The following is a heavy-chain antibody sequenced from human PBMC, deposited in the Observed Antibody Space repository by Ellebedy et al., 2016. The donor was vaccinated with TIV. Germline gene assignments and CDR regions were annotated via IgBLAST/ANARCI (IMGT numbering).Heavy chain of an antibody. V-gene: IGHV2-70*11. CDR2: IDWDDDK. D-gene: IGHD6-19*01. CDR3: ARIDYGSGRAFDY. Sequence: SGPTLVKPTQTLTLTCTFSGFSISTSGMCVSWIRQPPGKALEWLARIDWDDDKYYNTSLRTRLTISKDTSRNQVVLTMTNMDPVDTATYYCARIDYGSGRAFDYWGQGALVTVSS. CDR1: GFSISTSGMC. J-gene: IGHJ4*02.